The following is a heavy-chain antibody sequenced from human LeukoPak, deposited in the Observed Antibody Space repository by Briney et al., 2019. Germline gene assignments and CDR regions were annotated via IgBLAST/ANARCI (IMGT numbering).Heavy chain of an antibody. D-gene: IGHD1-26*01. V-gene: IGHV1-18*04. CDR1: GYTFTSYG. J-gene: IGHJ4*02. CDR2: NSAYNGNT. Sequence: ASVKVSCKDSGYTFTSYGLSWVRQAPGQGLEWMGWNSAYNGNTNYEQELQGRVTMTTDTSTSTAYMELRSLRPDDTAVYYCARFEDHEWELPYYFYYWGQGTLVTVSS. CDR3: ARFEDHEWELPYYFYY.